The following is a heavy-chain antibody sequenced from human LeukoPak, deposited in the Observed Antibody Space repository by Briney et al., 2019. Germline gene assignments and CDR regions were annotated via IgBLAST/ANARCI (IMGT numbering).Heavy chain of an antibody. V-gene: IGHV1-8*01. CDR2: MNPNSGNT. CDR1: GYTFTSYD. D-gene: IGHD2-15*01. J-gene: IGHJ4*02. Sequence: ASVKVSCKASGYTFTSYDINWVRQATGQGLEWMGWMNPNSGNTGYAQKFQGRVTMTRNTSISTAYMELSSLRSEDTAVYYCARDICSGGSCYPDYWGQGTLVTVSS. CDR3: ARDICSGGSCYPDY.